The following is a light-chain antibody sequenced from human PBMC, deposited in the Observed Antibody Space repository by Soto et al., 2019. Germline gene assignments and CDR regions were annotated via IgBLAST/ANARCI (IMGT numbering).Light chain of an antibody. Sequence: EIVMTQSPATLSVSPGETATLSCRASQSVSSNLAWYQQKRGQAPRLLIYGASTRATGIPARFIGSGSGTAFTLTINSLQLEDFAVYYCQQYNKWFTFGPGTKVDL. J-gene: IGKJ3*01. CDR3: QQYNKWFT. V-gene: IGKV3-15*01. CDR2: GAS. CDR1: QSVSSN.